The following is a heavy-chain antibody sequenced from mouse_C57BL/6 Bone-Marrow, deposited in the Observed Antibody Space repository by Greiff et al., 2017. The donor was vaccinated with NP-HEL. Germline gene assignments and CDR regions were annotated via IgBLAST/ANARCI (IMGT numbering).Heavy chain of an antibody. CDR1: GYTFTSYW. CDR2: IDPSDSYT. Sequence: VQLQQPGAELVRPGTSVKLSCKASGYTFTSYWMHWVKQRPGQGLEWIGVIDPSDSYTNYNQKFKGKATLTVDTSSSTAYMQLSSLTSEDSAVYYCARSANWDLFAYWGQGTLVTVSA. V-gene: IGHV1-59*01. CDR3: ARSANWDLFAY. J-gene: IGHJ3*01. D-gene: IGHD4-1*01.